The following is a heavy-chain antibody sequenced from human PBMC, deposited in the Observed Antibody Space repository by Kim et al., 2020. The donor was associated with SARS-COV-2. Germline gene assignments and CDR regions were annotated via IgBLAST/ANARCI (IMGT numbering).Heavy chain of an antibody. CDR3: ARDGDLPDY. CDR1: GYTFTSYG. J-gene: IGHJ4*02. D-gene: IGHD7-27*01. Sequence: ASVKVSCKASGYTFTSYGISWVRQAPGQGLEWMGWISPYNGNTKYAQKLQGRVTMTTDTSTTTASMELRSLRPDDTAVYYCARDGDLPDYWGQGTLVTVS. CDR2: ISPYNGNT. V-gene: IGHV1-18*01.